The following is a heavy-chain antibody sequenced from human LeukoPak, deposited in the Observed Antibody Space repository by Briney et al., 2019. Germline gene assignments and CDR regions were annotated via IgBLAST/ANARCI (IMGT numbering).Heavy chain of an antibody. D-gene: IGHD2-2*01. CDR3: ARDYCSSTSCLFDY. J-gene: IGHJ4*02. CDR1: GYTFTGYH. V-gene: IGHV1-2*06. Sequence: ASVNVSCKASGYTFTGYHMHWVRQAPGQGLEWMGRINPNSGDTNYAQNFQGRVTMTRDTSISTAYMEPSRLRSDDTAVYYCARDYCSSTSCLFDYWGQGTLVTVSS. CDR2: INPNSGDT.